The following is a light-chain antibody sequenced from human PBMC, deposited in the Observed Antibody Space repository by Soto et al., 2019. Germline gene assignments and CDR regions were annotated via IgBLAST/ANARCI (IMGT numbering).Light chain of an antibody. CDR2: GAS. Sequence: ELVLSQSPATLSVSPGERATLSCRASQSIENHLAWYQQTPGQAPRLLIHGASTRATGIPTRFSGSGSGTEYTLTISSLQSEDFAVYYCQQYAYWWEFGQGTKVDIK. V-gene: IGKV3-15*01. CDR3: QQYAYWWE. CDR1: QSIENH. J-gene: IGKJ1*01.